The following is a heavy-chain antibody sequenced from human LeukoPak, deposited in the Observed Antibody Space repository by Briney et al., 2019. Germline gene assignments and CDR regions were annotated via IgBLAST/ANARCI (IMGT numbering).Heavy chain of an antibody. CDR1: GGSISSSSYY. CDR2: IYYSGST. Sequence: PSETLSLTCTVSGGSISSSSYYWGWIRQPPGKGLEWIGSIYYSGSTYYNPSLKSRATISVDTSKNQFSLKLSSVTAADTAVYYCARVLGMEWGYYFDYWGQGTLVTVSS. CDR3: ARVLGMEWGYYFDY. D-gene: IGHD1-1*01. V-gene: IGHV4-39*01. J-gene: IGHJ4*02.